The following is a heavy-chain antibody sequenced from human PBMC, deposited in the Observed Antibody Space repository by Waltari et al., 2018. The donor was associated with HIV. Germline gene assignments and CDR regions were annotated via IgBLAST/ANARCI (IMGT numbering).Heavy chain of an antibody. CDR3: ASGGVYAHDDFKI. J-gene: IGHJ3*02. D-gene: IGHD2-8*02. CDR1: VFTFPTSW. V-gene: IGHV3-74*01. CDR2: RNSDESSR. Sequence: EVQLVESGGGLVQPGGYLILSCAASVFTFPTSWTHWHRQVPGKGRGWVRCRNSDESSRSNAGNGKDRYTITRENAKNTLYVKMNSLRADDTAVYYCASGGVYAHDDFKIWGQGTKVIVSS.